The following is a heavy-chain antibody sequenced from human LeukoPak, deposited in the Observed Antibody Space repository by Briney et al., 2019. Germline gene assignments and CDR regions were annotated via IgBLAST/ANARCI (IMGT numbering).Heavy chain of an antibody. CDR1: GYTLTELS. V-gene: IGHV1-24*01. D-gene: IGHD2-15*01. CDR3: ATHSLGYCSGGSCSGDY. J-gene: IGHJ4*02. CDR2: FDPEDGET. Sequence: ASVKVSCKVSGYTLTELSMHWVRQAPGKGLEWMGGFDPEDGETIYAQMFQGRVTMTEDTSTDTAYMELSSLRSEDTAVYYCATHSLGYCSGGSCSGDYWGQGTLVTVSS.